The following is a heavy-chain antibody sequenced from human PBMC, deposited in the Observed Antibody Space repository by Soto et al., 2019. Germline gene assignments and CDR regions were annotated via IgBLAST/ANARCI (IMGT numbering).Heavy chain of an antibody. CDR2: ISAYNGNT. V-gene: IGHV1-18*01. CDR1: GYTFTSYG. D-gene: IGHD1-26*01. CDR3: ARSGSYYPTSKNFDY. J-gene: IGHJ4*02. Sequence: GASVKVSCKASGYTFTSYGISWVRQAPGQGLEWMGWISAYNGNTNYAQKLQGRVTMTTDTSTSTAYMELRSLRSDDTAVYYCARSGSYYPTSKNFDYWGQGTLVTVSS.